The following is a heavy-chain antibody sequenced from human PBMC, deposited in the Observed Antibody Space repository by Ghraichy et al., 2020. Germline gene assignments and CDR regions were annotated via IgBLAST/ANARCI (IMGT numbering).Heavy chain of an antibody. CDR2: IYYSGST. D-gene: IGHD5-18*01. CDR3: ASYSQIQLWSFDY. J-gene: IGHJ4*02. CDR1: GGSISSSSYY. Sequence: SETLSLTCTVSGGSISSSSYYWVWIRQPPGKGLEWIGSIYYSGSTYYNPSLKSRVTISVDTSKNQFSLKLSSVTAADTAVYYCASYSQIQLWSFDYWGQGTLVTVSS. V-gene: IGHV4-39*01.